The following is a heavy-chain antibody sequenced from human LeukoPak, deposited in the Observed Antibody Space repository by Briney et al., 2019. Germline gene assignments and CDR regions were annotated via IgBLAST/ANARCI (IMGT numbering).Heavy chain of an antibody. J-gene: IGHJ4*02. Sequence: SETLSLTCAVYGGSFSGYYRNWIRQPPGKGLEWIGQINHRGDTDYNPSLKSRVTISVDTSKSQFSLKLTSMTAADTAVYYCARGRDPFWGQGTLVTASS. V-gene: IGHV4-34*01. D-gene: IGHD5-24*01. CDR2: INHRGDT. CDR1: GGSFSGYY. CDR3: ARGRDPF.